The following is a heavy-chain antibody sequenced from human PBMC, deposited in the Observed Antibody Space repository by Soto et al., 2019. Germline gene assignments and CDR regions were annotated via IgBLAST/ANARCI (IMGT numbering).Heavy chain of an antibody. J-gene: IGHJ4*02. CDR3: ARSTYSGYAYYFDY. CDR1: GYTFTGYY. V-gene: IGHV1-2*04. D-gene: IGHD5-12*01. Sequence: ASVKVSCKASGYTFTGYYMHWVRQAPGQGLEWMGWINPNSGGTNYAQKFQGWVTMTRDTSISTAYMELSRLRSDDTAVYYCARSTYSGYAYYFDYWGQGTLVTVSS. CDR2: INPNSGGT.